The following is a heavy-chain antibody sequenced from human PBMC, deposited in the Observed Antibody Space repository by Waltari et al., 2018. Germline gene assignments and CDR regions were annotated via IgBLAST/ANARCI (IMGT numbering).Heavy chain of an antibody. CDR2: IYSGGSST. D-gene: IGHD3-3*01. CDR3: AKTEGDGYDFWSGHYYYYYYMDV. J-gene: IGHJ6*03. CDR1: GFTFSSYA. Sequence: EVQLLESGGGLVQPGGSLRLSCAASGFTFSSYAMSWVRQAPGKGLAWVSVIYSGGSSTYYADSVKGRFTISRDNSKNTLYLQMNSLRAEDTAVYYCAKTEGDGYDFWSGHYYYYYYMDVWGKGTTVTVSS. V-gene: IGHV3-23*03.